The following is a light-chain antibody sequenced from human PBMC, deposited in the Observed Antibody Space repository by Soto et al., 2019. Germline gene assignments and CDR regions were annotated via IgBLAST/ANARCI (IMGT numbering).Light chain of an antibody. Sequence: QPVLTQSSSASASLGSSVKLTCSLSSGHSSYIIAWHQQQPGKAPRYLVKVESSGSYNKGRGVPDRFSGSSSGADRYLTISNLQFEDEADYYCETWDGNTRVFGGGTKLTVL. CDR3: ETWDGNTRV. V-gene: IGLV4-60*02. CDR2: VESSGSY. J-gene: IGLJ3*02. CDR1: SGHSSYI.